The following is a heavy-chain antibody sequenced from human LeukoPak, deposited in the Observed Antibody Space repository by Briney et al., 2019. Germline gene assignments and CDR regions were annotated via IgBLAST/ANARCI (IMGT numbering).Heavy chain of an antibody. D-gene: IGHD3-22*01. J-gene: IGHJ4*02. V-gene: IGHV3-21*04. Sequence: GGSLRLSCAASGFTFSSYGMHWVRQSPGKGLEWVSSISSSSIYIYYADSVKGRFTISGDNTNNSLYLQMNSLRAEDTAVYYCARGDNSGCDYWGQGTLVTVSS. CDR3: ARGDNSGCDY. CDR1: GFTFSSYG. CDR2: ISSSSIYI.